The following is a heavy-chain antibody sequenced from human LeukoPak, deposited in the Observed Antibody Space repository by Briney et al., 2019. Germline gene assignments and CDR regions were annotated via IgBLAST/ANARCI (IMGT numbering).Heavy chain of an antibody. CDR2: IYGGTTGET. Sequence: RTGGSLRLSCTASGFTFSRFTMSWVRQSPGKGFEWVSGIYGGTTGETFYADSVKGRFTIMRDNSKDTLYLEMNSLRAEDTAVYYCAKDKRRSGPYSPDILTGYYPDYWGQGTLVTVSS. D-gene: IGHD3-9*01. CDR1: GFTFSRFT. J-gene: IGHJ4*02. CDR3: AKDKRRSGPYSPDILTGYYPDY. V-gene: IGHV3-23*01.